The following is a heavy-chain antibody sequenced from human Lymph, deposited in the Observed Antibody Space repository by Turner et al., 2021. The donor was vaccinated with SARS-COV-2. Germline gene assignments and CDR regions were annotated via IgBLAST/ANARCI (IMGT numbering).Heavy chain of an antibody. J-gene: IGHJ4*02. CDR2: ISYDGSNK. Sequence: QVQLVEAGGGVVQPGRSLRLSCAASGFTFNNYPMHWVRQAPGKLLEWVAVISYDGSNKYYADSVKGRFTISRDNSKNTLYLQMNSLRAEDTAVYYCARDSSGSGTLDYWGQGTLVTVSS. CDR3: ARDSSGSGTLDY. D-gene: IGHD3-10*01. CDR1: GFTFNNYP. V-gene: IGHV3-30-3*01.